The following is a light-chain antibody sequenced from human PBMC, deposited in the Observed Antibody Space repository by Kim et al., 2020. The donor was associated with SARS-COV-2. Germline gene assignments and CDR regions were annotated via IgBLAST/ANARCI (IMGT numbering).Light chain of an antibody. CDR3: QQYNSYPLT. CDR1: QSIGSW. J-gene: IGKJ4*01. Sequence: DIQMTQSPSTLSASVGDRVTITCRVSQSIGSWLAWYQQKPGKAPKLLIYKASSLESGVPSRFSGSGSGTEFTLTISSLQPDDFATYYCQQYNSYPLTFGGGTKVDIK. V-gene: IGKV1-5*03. CDR2: KAS.